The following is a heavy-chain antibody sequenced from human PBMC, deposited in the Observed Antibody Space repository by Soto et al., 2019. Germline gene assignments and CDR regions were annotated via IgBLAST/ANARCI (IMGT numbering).Heavy chain of an antibody. CDR2: ISSSGSTI. V-gene: IGHV3-48*03. CDR1: GFTFSSYE. CDR3: SGRITIFGVVIIPYYGMDV. D-gene: IGHD3-3*01. Sequence: PGGSLRLSCAASGFTFSSYEMNWVRQAPGKGLEWVSYISSSGSTIYYADSVKGRFTISRDNAKNSLYLQMNSLRAEDTAVYYCSGRITIFGVVIIPYYGMDVWGQGTTVTVS. J-gene: IGHJ6*02.